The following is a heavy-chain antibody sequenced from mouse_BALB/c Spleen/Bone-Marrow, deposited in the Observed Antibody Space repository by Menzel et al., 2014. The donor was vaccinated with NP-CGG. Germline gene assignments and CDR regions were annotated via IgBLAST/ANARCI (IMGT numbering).Heavy chain of an antibody. CDR2: IYPGDDGT. D-gene: IGHD1-1*01. J-gene: IGHJ3*01. Sequence: VQLQQSGAELVRPGSSVKISCKASGYAFSRSWMNWVKQRPGQGLEWIGQIYPGDDGTNYSGKFKGRATLTADKSSGTAYMQLSSLTSEDSAVYFCAGSTPLAYWGQGTQVAVSA. CDR1: GYAFSRSW. V-gene: IGHV1-80*01. CDR3: AGSTPLAY.